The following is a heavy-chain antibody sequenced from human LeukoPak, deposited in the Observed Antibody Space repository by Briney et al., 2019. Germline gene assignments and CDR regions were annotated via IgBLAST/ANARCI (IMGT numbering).Heavy chain of an antibody. V-gene: IGHV4-38-2*02. CDR2: IYHSGST. CDR3: ARSSIAVAINWFDP. Sequence: SETLSLTCTVSGYSISSGYYWGWIRQPPGKGLEWIGSIYHSGSTYYNPSLKSRVTISVDTSKNQFSLKLSSVTAADTAVYYGARSSIAVAINWFDPWGEGTLVTVSS. J-gene: IGHJ5*02. D-gene: IGHD6-19*01. CDR1: GYSISSGYY.